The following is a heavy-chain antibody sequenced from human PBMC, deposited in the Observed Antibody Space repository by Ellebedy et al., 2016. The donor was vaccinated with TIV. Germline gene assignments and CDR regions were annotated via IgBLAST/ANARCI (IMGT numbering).Heavy chain of an antibody. V-gene: IGHV3-30-3*01. Sequence: GGSLRLSCAASGFTFSSYAMHWVRQAPGKGLEWVAVISYDGSNKYYADSVKGRFTISRDNSKNTLYLQMNSLRAEDTAVYYCARDLYQLLFKLSGSYYYYGMDVWGQGTTVTVSS. J-gene: IGHJ6*02. D-gene: IGHD2-2*01. CDR2: ISYDGSNK. CDR1: GFTFSSYA. CDR3: ARDLYQLLFKLSGSYYYYGMDV.